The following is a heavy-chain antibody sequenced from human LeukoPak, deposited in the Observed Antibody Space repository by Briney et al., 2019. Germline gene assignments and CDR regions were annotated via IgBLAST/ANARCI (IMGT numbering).Heavy chain of an antibody. D-gene: IGHD1-1*01. CDR1: GFTFSSYS. Sequence: RPGGSLRLSCAASGFTFSSYSMNWVRQAPGKGLEWVSFISSSSSTIYYADSVKGRFTISRDNAKNSLYLQMNSLRAEDTAVYYCATDSTVQLEQGYYYYYGMDVWGQGTTVTVSS. J-gene: IGHJ6*02. CDR3: ATDSTVQLEQGYYYYYGMDV. V-gene: IGHV3-48*04. CDR2: ISSSSSTI.